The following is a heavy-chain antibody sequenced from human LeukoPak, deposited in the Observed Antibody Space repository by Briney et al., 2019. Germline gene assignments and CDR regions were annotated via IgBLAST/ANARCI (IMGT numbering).Heavy chain of an antibody. CDR1: GQSFSGYY. D-gene: IGHD3-22*01. V-gene: IGHV4-34*01. CDR3: ASDGTGAGYYYNSSGYSS. CDR2: INHSGST. J-gene: IGHJ5*02. Sequence: SETLSLTCAFYGQSFSGYYWRWAPHPPGKGLECIVEINHSGSTNYNPSLKRRVTIYVDTSHNHCPHERNPVTAADTAVYYCASDGTGAGYYYNSSGYSSWGQGTLVTVSS.